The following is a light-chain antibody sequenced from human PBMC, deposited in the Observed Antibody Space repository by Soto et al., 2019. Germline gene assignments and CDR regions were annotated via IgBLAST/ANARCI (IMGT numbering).Light chain of an antibody. Sequence: DIQMTQSPSTLSGSVGDRVTITYRASQTISSWLAWYQQKPGKAPKLLTYKASTLKSGVPSRFSGSGSGTEFTLTISSLQPDDFATYYCQHYNSYSEAFGQGTNVDI. CDR3: QHYNSYSEA. J-gene: IGKJ1*01. CDR2: KAS. V-gene: IGKV1-5*03. CDR1: QTISSW.